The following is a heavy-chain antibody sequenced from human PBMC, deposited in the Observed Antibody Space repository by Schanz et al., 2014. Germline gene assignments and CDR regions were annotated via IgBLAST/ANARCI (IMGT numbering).Heavy chain of an antibody. CDR1: GASISFYD. J-gene: IGHJ4*02. V-gene: IGHV4-59*08. D-gene: IGHD1-26*01. CDR2: IYHSGSP. Sequence: QVQLQESGPGLVKPSETLSLTCTVSGASISFYDWNWIRQSPGKGLEWIGYIYHSGSPIYNPSLQSRVTISIAPPKTPFSLRMESLTAADTAMYFCARQGDVYRLDYWGQGTLVTVTS. CDR3: ARQGDVYRLDY.